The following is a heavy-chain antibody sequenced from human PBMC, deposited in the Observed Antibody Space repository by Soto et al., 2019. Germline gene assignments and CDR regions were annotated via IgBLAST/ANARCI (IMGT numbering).Heavy chain of an antibody. J-gene: IGHJ3*02. D-gene: IGHD3-3*01. Sequence: DVQLVETGGGLIQPGGSLRLSCAASGFSVSSDYMNWVRQDPGKGLEWVSVIYRGGSTYYADSVRGRFTISRDNSENTLFLQMNSLRAEDTAVYYCPRATEWNALDIWGQGTMVTVSS. CDR3: PRATEWNALDI. CDR1: GFSVSSDY. V-gene: IGHV3-53*02. CDR2: IYRGGST.